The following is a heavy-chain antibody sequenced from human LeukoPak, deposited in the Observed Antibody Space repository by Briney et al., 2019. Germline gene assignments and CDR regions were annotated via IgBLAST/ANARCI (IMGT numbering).Heavy chain of an antibody. V-gene: IGHV3-23*01. D-gene: IGHD3-10*01. J-gene: IGHJ6*02. CDR3: AKYRPGTCYRGPGMDV. Sequence: GGSLRLSCAASGFTFSSYAMSWVRQAPGKGLEWVSATGGDGSRTFYADFVKGRFTISRDNSKNTLYLRVDSLRAEDTAVYYCAKYRPGTCYRGPGMDVWGQGTTVTVSS. CDR2: TGGDGSRT. CDR1: GFTFSSYA.